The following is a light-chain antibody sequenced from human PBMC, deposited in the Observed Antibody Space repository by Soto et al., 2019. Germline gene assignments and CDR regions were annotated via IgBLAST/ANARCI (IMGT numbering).Light chain of an antibody. V-gene: IGKV3-15*01. Sequence: EIVMTQSPATLSVSPGERATLSCRASQSVSSDYLAWYQQKPGQAPRLLIYGASTRATGIPARFSGSGSGTEFTLTISSLQSEDFAVYYCQQYNNWPQLTFGGGTKVDIK. CDR2: GAS. CDR1: QSVSSD. CDR3: QQYNNWPQLT. J-gene: IGKJ4*01.